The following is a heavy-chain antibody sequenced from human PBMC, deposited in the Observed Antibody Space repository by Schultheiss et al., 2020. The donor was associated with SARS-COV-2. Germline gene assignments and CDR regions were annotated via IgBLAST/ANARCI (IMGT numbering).Heavy chain of an antibody. J-gene: IGHJ4*02. CDR1: GGSFSGYY. D-gene: IGHD4-17*01. V-gene: IGHV4-59*10. Sequence: SETLSLTCAVYGGSFSGYYWSWIRQPAGKGLEWIGRIYTSGSTNYNPSLKSRVTISVDTSKNQFSLKLSSVTAADTAVYYCARLFRTTVTDYYFDYWGQGTLVTVSS. CDR2: IYTSGST. CDR3: ARLFRTTVTDYYFDY.